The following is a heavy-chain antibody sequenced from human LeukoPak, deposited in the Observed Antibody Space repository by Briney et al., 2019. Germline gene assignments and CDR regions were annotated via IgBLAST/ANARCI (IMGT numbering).Heavy chain of an antibody. CDR3: ARLFRVRQYQLLNRAFDI. V-gene: IGHV4-39*01. D-gene: IGHD2-2*02. Sequence: SETLSLTCTVSGGSISSSSYYWGRIRQPPGKGLEWIGSIYYSGSTYYNPSLKSRVTISVDTSKNQFSLKLSSVTAADTAVYYCARLFRVRQYQLLNRAFDIWGQGTMVTVSS. CDR1: GGSISSSSYY. CDR2: IYYSGST. J-gene: IGHJ3*02.